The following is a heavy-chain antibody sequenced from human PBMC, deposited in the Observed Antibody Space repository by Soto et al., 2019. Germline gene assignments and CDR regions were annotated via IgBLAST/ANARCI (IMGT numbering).Heavy chain of an antibody. J-gene: IGHJ5*02. V-gene: IGHV3-23*01. CDR2: ISGSGGST. D-gene: IGHD3-10*01. CDR3: AKGAAWVWGSGSYYPNWFDP. Sequence: GGSLRLSCAASGFTFSSYAMSWVRQAPGKGLEWVSAISGSGGSTYYADSVKGRFTISRDNSKNTLYLQMNSLRAEDTAVYYCAKGAAWVWGSGSYYPNWFDPWGQGTLVTVSS. CDR1: GFTFSSYA.